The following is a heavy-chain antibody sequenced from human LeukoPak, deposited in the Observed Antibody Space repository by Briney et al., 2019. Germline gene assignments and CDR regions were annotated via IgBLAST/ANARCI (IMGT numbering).Heavy chain of an antibody. CDR3: ARGGGYSYGSFDY. V-gene: IGHV3-48*03. Sequence: GGSLRLSCAASGFTFSSYEMNWVRQAPGKGLEWVSYISNSGIIIYYADSVKGRFTISRDNAKNSLYLQMNSLRAEDTAVYYCARGGGYSYGSFDYWGQGTLVTVSS. J-gene: IGHJ4*02. D-gene: IGHD5-18*01. CDR1: GFTFSSYE. CDR2: ISNSGIII.